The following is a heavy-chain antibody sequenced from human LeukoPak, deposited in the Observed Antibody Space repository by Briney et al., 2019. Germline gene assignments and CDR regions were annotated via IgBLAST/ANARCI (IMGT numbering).Heavy chain of an antibody. CDR3: ASSSWYAVNY. V-gene: IGHV3-48*03. CDR2: SSSGSTM. J-gene: IGHJ4*02. D-gene: IGHD6-13*01. Sequence: SSSGSTMYYAASVKGRFTISRDNAKNSLYLQMNSLRAEDTAIYYCASSSWYAVNYWCQGRMVAVAS.